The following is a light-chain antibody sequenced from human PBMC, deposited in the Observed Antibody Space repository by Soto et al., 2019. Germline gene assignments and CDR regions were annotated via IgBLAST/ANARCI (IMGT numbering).Light chain of an antibody. V-gene: IGLV2-23*02. J-gene: IGLJ3*02. CDR3: CSYAGSDTWV. CDR2: EVS. Sequence: QLVLTQPASVSGSPGQSITISCTGTSSDVGSYNLVSWYQQHPGKAPKLMIYEVSKRPSGISNRFSGSKSGNTASLTISGLQAEDEADYYCCSYAGSDTWVFGGGTKLTVL. CDR1: SSDVGSYNL.